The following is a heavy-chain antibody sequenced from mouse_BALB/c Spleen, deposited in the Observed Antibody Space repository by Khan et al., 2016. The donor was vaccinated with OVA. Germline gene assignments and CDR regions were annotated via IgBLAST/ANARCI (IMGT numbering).Heavy chain of an antibody. CDR1: GYSITSDYA. Sequence: EVQLQESGPGLVKPSQSLSLTCTVTGYSITSDYAWNWIRQFPGNKLEWMGYISSTGSTSSNPSLKSRISITRDTSKNQFFLQLKSVTTEETATKYCARSLYYGYGYALDCWGRGTSVTVSS. V-gene: IGHV3-2*02. CDR3: ARSLYYGYGYALDC. J-gene: IGHJ4*01. CDR2: ISSTGST. D-gene: IGHD2-2*01.